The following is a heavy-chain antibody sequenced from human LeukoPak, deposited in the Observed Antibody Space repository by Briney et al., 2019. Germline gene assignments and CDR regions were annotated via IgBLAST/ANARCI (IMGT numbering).Heavy chain of an antibody. D-gene: IGHD4-17*01. J-gene: IGHJ4*02. CDR1: GGSIRSSHYY. CDR3: ARQGGDNGYYYFDF. Sequence: PSETLSLTCSVPGGSIRSSHYYWGWIRQPPGQGLEWIASVYYSGSTYYTSSLRSRVTISIDTSKNQFSLKLTSVTAADTAVFYCARQGGDNGYYYFDFWGQGTLVTVSS. CDR2: VYYSGST. V-gene: IGHV4-39*01.